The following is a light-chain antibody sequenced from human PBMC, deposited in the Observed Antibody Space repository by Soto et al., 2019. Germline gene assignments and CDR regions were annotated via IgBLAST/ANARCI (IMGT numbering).Light chain of an antibody. CDR2: GPS. CDR3: QQYDSSPLT. CDR1: QSVSSSY. V-gene: IGKV3-20*01. J-gene: IGKJ4*01. Sequence: EIVLTQSPGTLSLSPGERATLSCRASQSVSSSYLAWYQQKPGQAPSLLIYGPSSRATGIPDRFSGSGSGTDFTLTISRLEPEDFAVYYCQQYDSSPLTFGGGTKVEIK.